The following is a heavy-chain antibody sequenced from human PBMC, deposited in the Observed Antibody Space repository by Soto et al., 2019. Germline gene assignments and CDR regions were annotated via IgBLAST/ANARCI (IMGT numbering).Heavy chain of an antibody. Sequence: GGSLRLSCSASGFTFSNYTMHWVRQAPGKGLEYVSAIYSNGGSTFYADSVRGRFTISRDNSKNTLYLQMSSLRAEDTAVYYCVKDRYYYDSSAYRSAYWGQGTLVTVSS. CDR3: VKDRYYYDSSAYRSAY. J-gene: IGHJ4*02. CDR2: IYSNGGST. V-gene: IGHV3-64D*06. D-gene: IGHD3-22*01. CDR1: GFTFSNYT.